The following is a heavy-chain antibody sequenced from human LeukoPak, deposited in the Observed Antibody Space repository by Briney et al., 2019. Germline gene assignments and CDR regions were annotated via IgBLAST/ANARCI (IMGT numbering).Heavy chain of an antibody. Sequence: SETLSLTCTVSGGSVSSGGYYWSWIRQPPGGGLEWIGYIYYIGSTNYNSSLKSQVTMSQDTSKNQFSLRLNSVTAADTAVYFCARDQGDNGYDYWGQGTLVTVSS. CDR2: IYYIGST. V-gene: IGHV4-61*08. J-gene: IGHJ4*02. CDR1: GGSVSSGGYY. CDR3: ARDQGDNGYDY. D-gene: IGHD2-8*01.